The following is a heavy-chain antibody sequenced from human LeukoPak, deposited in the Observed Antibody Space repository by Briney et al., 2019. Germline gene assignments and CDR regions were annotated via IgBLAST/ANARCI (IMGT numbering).Heavy chain of an antibody. CDR2: IKSKTDGGTT. D-gene: IGHD2-21*02. V-gene: IGHV3-15*01. CDR1: GFTVSSSY. Sequence: PGGSLRLSCAASGFTVSSSYMSWVRQAPGKGLEWVGRIKSKTDGGTTDYAAPVKGRITISRDDSTNTLHLQMNSLKTEDTAVYYCTTSLAGAVTAVYPFDNWGQGTLVTVSS. J-gene: IGHJ4*02. CDR3: TTSLAGAVTAVYPFDN.